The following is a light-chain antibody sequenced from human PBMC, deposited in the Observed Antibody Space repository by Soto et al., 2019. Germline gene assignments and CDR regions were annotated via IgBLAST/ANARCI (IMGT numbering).Light chain of an antibody. CDR3: QHYNDYSRV. Sequence: DIQMTQSPSTLSASIGDTVTITCRTSQSVDTWLAWYQHKAGKAPKLLIYRASSLATGVPSRFSGIGSGTAFTLTITSLQPDDFATDYCQHYNDYSRVFGQGTQVEIK. J-gene: IGKJ1*01. V-gene: IGKV1-5*03. CDR2: RAS. CDR1: QSVDTW.